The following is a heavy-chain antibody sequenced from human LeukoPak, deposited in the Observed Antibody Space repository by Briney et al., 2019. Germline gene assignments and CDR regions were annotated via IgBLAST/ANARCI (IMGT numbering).Heavy chain of an antibody. Sequence: GGSLRLSCAASGFTFSSYAMSWVRQAPGKGLEWVSTISGSGSNTYYADSVKGRFTISRDNSKNTLYLQMNSLRAEDTAVYYCAKGPAAAGRHFDYWGQGTLATASS. V-gene: IGHV3-23*01. CDR1: GFTFSSYA. CDR2: ISGSGSNT. J-gene: IGHJ4*02. CDR3: AKGPAAAGRHFDY. D-gene: IGHD6-13*01.